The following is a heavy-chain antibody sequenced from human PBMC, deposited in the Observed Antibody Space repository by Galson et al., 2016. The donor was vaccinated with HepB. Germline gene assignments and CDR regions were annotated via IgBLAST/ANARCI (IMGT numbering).Heavy chain of an antibody. Sequence: SLRLSCAASGFSVSNNHISWFRQAPGKGLEWVSGINNDGTTYYADSVKGRFTISRDNSKITLHLQMTTLRPEDTAVYYCARTRGMVRSPYGIDYWGQGTLVTVSS. CDR3: ARTRGMVRSPYGIDY. V-gene: IGHV3-66*02. CDR2: INNDGTT. J-gene: IGHJ4*02. D-gene: IGHD5-18*01. CDR1: GFSVSNNH.